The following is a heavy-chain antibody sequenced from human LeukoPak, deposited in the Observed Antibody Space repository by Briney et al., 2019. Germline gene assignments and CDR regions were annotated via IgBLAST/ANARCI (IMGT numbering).Heavy chain of an antibody. D-gene: IGHD3-10*01. CDR3: ARVRGEGIKRYNWFDP. V-gene: IGHV1-2*02. CDR1: GYTFTGYY. CDR2: INPNSGGT. Sequence: ASVKVSCKASGYTFTGYYMHWVRQAPGQGLEWMGWINPNSGGTNYAQKFQGRVTMTRDTSISTAYMELSRLRSDDTAVYYCARVRGEGIKRYNWFDPWGQGTLVTVSS. J-gene: IGHJ5*02.